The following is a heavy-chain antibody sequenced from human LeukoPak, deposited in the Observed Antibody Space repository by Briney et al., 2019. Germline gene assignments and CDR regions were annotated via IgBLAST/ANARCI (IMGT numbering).Heavy chain of an antibody. CDR2: MSWNSGSI. J-gene: IGHJ5*02. V-gene: IGHV3-9*01. CDR3: AKDMRSSGYSGWFDP. D-gene: IGHD3-22*01. CDR1: GFTFDDYA. Sequence: QPGRSLRLSCASSGFTFDDYAMHWVRQAPGKGLERVSGMSWNSGSIGYADSVKGRFTISRDNAKNSLYLQMNSLRAEDTALYYCAKDMRSSGYSGWFDPWGQGTLVTVSS.